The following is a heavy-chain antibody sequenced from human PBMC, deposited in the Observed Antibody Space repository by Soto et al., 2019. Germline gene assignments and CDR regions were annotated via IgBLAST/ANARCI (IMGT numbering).Heavy chain of an antibody. CDR2: SIPSFDTA. V-gene: IGHV1-69*13. CDR3: ARNCRSGRINWYSFDN. D-gene: IGHD2-21*01. Sequence: GAAVEVSCKACGGTLSNYAISWVRQAPGQGLEWMGGSIPSFDTANYAQKFQGRATISADESTSTAYMELSSLTSDDTAVYYLARNCRSGRINWYSFDNWGQGTPVTVSS. J-gene: IGHJ4*02. CDR1: GGTLSNYA.